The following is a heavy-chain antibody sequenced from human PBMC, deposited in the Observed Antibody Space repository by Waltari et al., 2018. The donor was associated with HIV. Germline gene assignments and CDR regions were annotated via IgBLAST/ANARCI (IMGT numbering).Heavy chain of an antibody. J-gene: IGHJ4*02. D-gene: IGHD2-15*01. V-gene: IGHV3-21*04. CDR3: ARDRTPVTTGDFDS. CDR1: DLTFTGFT. Sequence: VESGGRLVKPEGSLRLSCVVSDLTFTGFTTTWVRQTPQKRLEWVASIGSSSSYIYYSDSLKGRFSVSRDNAKRSVFLQMNNLRSDDTATYYCARDRTPVTTGDFDSWGQGTLVVVSS. CDR2: IGSSSSYI.